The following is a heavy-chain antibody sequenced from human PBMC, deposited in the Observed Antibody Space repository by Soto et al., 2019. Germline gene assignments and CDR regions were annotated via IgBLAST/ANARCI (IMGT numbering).Heavy chain of an antibody. J-gene: IGHJ4*02. CDR3: ARGGIVGATTDYFDY. CDR1: GFTFSSYG. V-gene: IGHV3-33*01. Sequence: QVQLVESGGGVVQPGRSLRLSCAASGFTFSSYGMHWVRQAPGKGLEWVAVIWYDGSNKYYADSVKGRFTISRDNSKNTLYLQMNSLRAEDTAVYYCARGGIVGATTDYFDYWGQGTLVTVSS. CDR2: IWYDGSNK. D-gene: IGHD1-26*01.